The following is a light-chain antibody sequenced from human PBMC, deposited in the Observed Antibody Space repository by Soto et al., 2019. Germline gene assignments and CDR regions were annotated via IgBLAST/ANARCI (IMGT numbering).Light chain of an antibody. CDR2: GNS. J-gene: IGLJ2*01. CDR1: SSNIGAGYD. Sequence: QSVLTQPPSVSGAPGQRVTISCTGSSSNIGAGYDVHWYQQLPGTAPNLLIYGNSNRPSGVPDRFSGSKSSTSASLAIPGLHAEDEADYYCQSYDSSLSGYVVFGGGTELTVL. CDR3: QSYDSSLSGYVV. V-gene: IGLV1-40*01.